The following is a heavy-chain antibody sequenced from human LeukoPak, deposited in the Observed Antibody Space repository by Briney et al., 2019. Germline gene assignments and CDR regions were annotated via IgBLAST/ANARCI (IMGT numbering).Heavy chain of an antibody. CDR3: AAGKRIDYGGNSGLDY. D-gene: IGHD4-23*01. J-gene: IGHJ4*02. V-gene: IGHV1-58*02. CDR1: GFTFTSSA. Sequence: ASMKVSCKASGFTFTSSAMQWVRQARGQRLEWIGWIVVGSGNTNYAQKFQERVTITRDMSTSTAYMELSSLRSEDTAVYYCAAGKRIDYGGNSGLDYWGQGTLVTVSS. CDR2: IVVGSGNT.